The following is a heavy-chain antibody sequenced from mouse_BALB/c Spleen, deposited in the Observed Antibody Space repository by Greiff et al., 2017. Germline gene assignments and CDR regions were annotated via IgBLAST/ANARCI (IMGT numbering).Heavy chain of an antibody. V-gene: IGHV3-6*02. Sequence: EVKLMESGPGLVKPSQSLSLTCSVTGYSFTSGYYWNWIRQFPGNKLEWMGYISYDGSNNYNPSLKNRISITRDTSKNQFFLKLNSVTTEDTATYYCARGGYGGDYAMDYWGQGTSVTVSS. CDR2: ISYDGSN. CDR3: ARGGYGGDYAMDY. J-gene: IGHJ4*01. D-gene: IGHD2-14*01. CDR1: GYSFTSGYY.